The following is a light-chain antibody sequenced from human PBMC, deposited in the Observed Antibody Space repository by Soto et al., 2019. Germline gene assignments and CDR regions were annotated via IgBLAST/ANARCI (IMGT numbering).Light chain of an antibody. Sequence: DTVLTQSPGTLSLSPGERATLSCRASQSVGTYLSWYQQKPGQAPRLLIYDASNRATGIAPRFRGSGSGTDFTLTLSRVEPDDVAVYYCQHFRAFGQGTRLEIK. CDR2: DAS. V-gene: IGKV3-11*01. CDR1: QSVGTY. J-gene: IGKJ5*01. CDR3: QHFRA.